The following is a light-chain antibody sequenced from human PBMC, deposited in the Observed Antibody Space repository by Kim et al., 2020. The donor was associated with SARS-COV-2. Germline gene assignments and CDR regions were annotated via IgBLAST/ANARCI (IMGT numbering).Light chain of an antibody. CDR3: QQVNNYPLT. V-gene: IGKV1-39*01. CDR1: QSISTY. J-gene: IGKJ4*01. CDR2: GAS. Sequence: DIQMTQSPSSLSASVGDRVTITCRASQSISTYLNWYQQKPGKAPKLLIYGASNLPSGVPSRFSGSGSGTDFTLTISSLQPEDSATYYCQQVNNYPLTFGGGTKVDIK.